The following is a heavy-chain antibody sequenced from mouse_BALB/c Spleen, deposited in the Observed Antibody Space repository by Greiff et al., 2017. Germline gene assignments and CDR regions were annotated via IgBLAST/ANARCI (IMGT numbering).Heavy chain of an antibody. D-gene: IGHD2-14*01. CDR1: GYAFSSYW. CDR3: AGYRYDGSFAY. J-gene: IGHJ3*01. V-gene: IGHV1-80*01. CDR2: IYPGDGDT. Sequence: QVQMQQSGAELVRPGSSVKISCKASGYAFSSYWMNWVKQRPGQGLEWIGQIYPGDGDTNYNGKFKGKATLTADKSSSTAYMQLSSLTSEDSAVYFCAGYRYDGSFAYWGQGTLVTVSA.